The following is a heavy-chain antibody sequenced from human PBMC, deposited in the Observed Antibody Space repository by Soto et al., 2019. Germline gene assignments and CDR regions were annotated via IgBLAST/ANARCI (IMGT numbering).Heavy chain of an antibody. CDR3: AKDRRAGGNSAFYFDF. D-gene: IGHD3-16*01. Sequence: PGGSLRVSCAASGFKFSSYAMSWVRQAPRKGLEWVSLISATGGGTYYTDSVKGRFTISRDNSDNTLYLQVHSLRAEDTAVYYCAKDRRAGGNSAFYFDFWGHGAQVTVSS. J-gene: IGHJ5*01. CDR1: GFKFSSYA. V-gene: IGHV3-23*01. CDR2: ISATGGGT.